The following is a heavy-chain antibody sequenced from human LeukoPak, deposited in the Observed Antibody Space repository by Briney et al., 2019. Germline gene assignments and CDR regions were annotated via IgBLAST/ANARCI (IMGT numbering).Heavy chain of an antibody. D-gene: IGHD1-7*01. CDR3: ARENFADLFDY. CDR1: GFTFSNYN. J-gene: IGHJ4*02. CDR2: ISSSGSTI. Sequence: SGGSLRLSCAASGFTFSNYNMNWVRQAPGKGLECISYISSSGSTIYYADSVKGRFTISRDNAKSSLFLQMNSLRAEDTAVYYCARENFADLFDYWGQGILVTVSS. V-gene: IGHV3-48*01.